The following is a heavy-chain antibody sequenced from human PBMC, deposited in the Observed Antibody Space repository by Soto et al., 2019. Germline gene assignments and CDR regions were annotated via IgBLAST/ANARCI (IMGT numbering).Heavy chain of an antibody. Sequence: EVQLLESGGGLVQPGGSLRLSCAASGFTFSSYAMSWVRQAPGKGLEWVSDISGSGGSTYYADSVKGRFTISRDNSKNTLYLQMNSLRAEDTAVYYCAKEKTYYDILTGYFRFDYWGQGTLVTVSS. D-gene: IGHD3-9*01. CDR2: ISGSGGST. V-gene: IGHV3-23*01. J-gene: IGHJ4*02. CDR3: AKEKTYYDILTGYFRFDY. CDR1: GFTFSSYA.